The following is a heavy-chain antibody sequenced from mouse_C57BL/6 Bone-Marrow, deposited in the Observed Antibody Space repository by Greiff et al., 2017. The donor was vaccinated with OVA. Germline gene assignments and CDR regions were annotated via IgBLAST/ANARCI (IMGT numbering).Heavy chain of an antibody. Sequence: VQLQQSGPELVQPGASVKISCTASGYSFPDYHMNWVTQSNGKSLEWIGVINPNYGTTSYKQKFKGKATLTGDQSSSTAYMQLNSLTSEDTAVEYCASATGLDDWGQGTTRTVSS. D-gene: IGHD4-1*02. CDR1: GYSFPDYH. V-gene: IGHV1-39*01. CDR2: INPNYGTT. J-gene: IGHJ2*01. CDR3: ASATGLDD.